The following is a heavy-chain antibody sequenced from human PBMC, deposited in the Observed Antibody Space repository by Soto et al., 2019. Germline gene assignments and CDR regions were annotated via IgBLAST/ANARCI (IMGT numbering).Heavy chain of an antibody. CDR1: GGTFSSYT. D-gene: IGHD3-22*01. CDR2: IIPILGIA. Sequence: QVQLVQSGAEVKKPGSSVKVSCKASGGTFSSYTISWVRQAPGQGLEWMGRIIPILGIANYAQKFQGRVTITADKSTSTDYMELSSLRSEDTAVYYCARDRDSSGYDGDYWGQGTLVTVSS. CDR3: ARDRDSSGYDGDY. J-gene: IGHJ4*02. V-gene: IGHV1-69*08.